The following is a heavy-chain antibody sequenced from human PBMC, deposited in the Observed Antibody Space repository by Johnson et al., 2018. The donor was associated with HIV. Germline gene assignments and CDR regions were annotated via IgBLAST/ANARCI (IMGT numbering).Heavy chain of an antibody. Sequence: QVQLVESGGGVVQPGRSLRLSCAASEFSFSTYALHWVRQAPGEGLEWVAVISNDGSNKYYADSVKGRFTISRENAKNSLYLQMNSLRAEDTAVYYCTTDRYAFDIWGQGTLVTVSS. D-gene: IGHD1-1*01. V-gene: IGHV3-30*14. CDR1: EFSFSTYA. CDR2: ISNDGSNK. CDR3: TTDRYAFDI. J-gene: IGHJ3*02.